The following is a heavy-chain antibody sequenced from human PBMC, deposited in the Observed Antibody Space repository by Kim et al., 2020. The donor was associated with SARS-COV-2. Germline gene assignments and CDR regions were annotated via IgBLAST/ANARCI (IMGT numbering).Heavy chain of an antibody. D-gene: IGHD3-22*01. Sequence: ADSVCDRFTLYGDNAKNSLYLQMNSLRAEDTDVYYCARDQGYDSSGYYGYWGQGTLVTVSS. V-gene: IGHV3-11*04. CDR3: ARDQGYDSSGYYGY. J-gene: IGHJ4*02.